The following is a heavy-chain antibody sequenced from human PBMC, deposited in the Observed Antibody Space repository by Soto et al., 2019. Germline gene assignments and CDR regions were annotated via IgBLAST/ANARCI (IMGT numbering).Heavy chain of an antibody. CDR3: ARDTVLVPAALYYFDF. V-gene: IGHV1-46*03. CDR1: GYTFTSYY. CDR2: INPSGGST. D-gene: IGHD2-2*01. J-gene: IGHJ4*02. Sequence: ASVKVSCKASGYTFTSYYMHWVRQAPGQGLEWMGIINPSGGSTSYAQKFQGRVTMTRDTSTSTIYMELSSLRSEDTAVYYCARDTVLVPAALYYFDFWGQGTLVTVSS.